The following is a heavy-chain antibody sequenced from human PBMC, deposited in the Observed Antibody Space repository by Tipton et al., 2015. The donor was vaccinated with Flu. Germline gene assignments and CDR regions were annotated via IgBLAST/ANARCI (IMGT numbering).Heavy chain of an antibody. CDR2: INHSGST. J-gene: IGHJ6*02. CDR3: ARGTDIVGVHFGMDV. V-gene: IGHV4-34*01. CDR1: GGSFSGYY. Sequence: LRLSCAVYGGSFSGYYWSWIRQPPGKGLEWIGEINHSGSTNYNPSLKSRVTISVDTSKNQFSLQRSSVTAADTAVYYCARGTDIVGVHFGMDVWGQGTTVTVAS. D-gene: IGHD2-2*01.